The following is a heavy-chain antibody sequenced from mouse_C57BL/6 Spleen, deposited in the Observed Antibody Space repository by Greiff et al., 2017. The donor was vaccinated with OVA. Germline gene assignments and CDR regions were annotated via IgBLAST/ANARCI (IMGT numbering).Heavy chain of an antibody. CDR2: INPSNGGT. CDR1: GYTFTSYW. D-gene: IGHD1-1*01. Sequence: QVQLKQPGTELVKPGASVKLSCKASGYTFTSYWMHWVKQRPGQGLEWIGNINPSNGGTNYNEKFKSKATLTVDKSSSTAYMQLSRLTCEDSAVYYCASEGYYYGSNYDWFAYWGQGTLVTVSA. CDR3: ASEGYYYGSNYDWFAY. V-gene: IGHV1-53*01. J-gene: IGHJ3*01.